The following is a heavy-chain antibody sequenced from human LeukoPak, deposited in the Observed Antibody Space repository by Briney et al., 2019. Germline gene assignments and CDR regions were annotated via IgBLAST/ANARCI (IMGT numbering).Heavy chain of an antibody. J-gene: IGHJ4*02. CDR2: ISWNSGSI. V-gene: IGHV3-9*01. CDR3: AKGVYGDYGPFDY. CDR1: GFTFDDYA. Sequence: GGSLRLSCAASGFTFDDYAMHWFRQAPGKGLDGVSGISWNSGSIGYADSVKGRFTISRDNAKNSLYLQMNSLRAEDTALYYCAKGVYGDYGPFDYWGQGTLVTVSS. D-gene: IGHD4-17*01.